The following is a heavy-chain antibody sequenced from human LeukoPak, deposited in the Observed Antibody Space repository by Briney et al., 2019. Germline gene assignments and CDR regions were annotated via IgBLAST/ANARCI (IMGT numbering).Heavy chain of an antibody. CDR3: ARDRAGGELRYWFDP. J-gene: IGHJ5*02. CDR2: IYTSGST. CDR1: GGSISSYY. V-gene: IGHV4-4*07. D-gene: IGHD1-7*01. Sequence: SETLSLTCTVSGGSISSYYWSWIRQPAGKGLGWIGRIYTSGSTNYNPSLKSRVTMSVDTSKNQFSLKLSSVTAADTAVYYCARDRAGGELRYWFDPWGQGTLVTVSS.